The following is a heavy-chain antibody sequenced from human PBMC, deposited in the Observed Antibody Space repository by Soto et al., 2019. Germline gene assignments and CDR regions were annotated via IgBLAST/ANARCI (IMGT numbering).Heavy chain of an antibody. CDR3: LNRNV. J-gene: IGHJ6*01. Sequence: PVGSLRLSCEVSGFTFEDYAMHWVRPAPGKGLEGVSSISWNNANTGYAESVKGRFTISRDNTKNSLYLQMNSLRSEDTAFYYCLNRNVWAQGTRATVSP. CDR1: GFTFEDYA. V-gene: IGHV3-9*01. CDR2: ISWNNANT.